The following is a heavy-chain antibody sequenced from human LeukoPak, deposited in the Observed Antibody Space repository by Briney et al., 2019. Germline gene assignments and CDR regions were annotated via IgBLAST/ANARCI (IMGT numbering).Heavy chain of an antibody. V-gene: IGHV3-23*01. CDR1: GLTFSSYA. Sequence: GGSLRLSCAASGLTFSSYAMSWVRQAPGKGLEWVSPISAGGSSTYYADSVKGRFTISRDNSKNTLYLQLNSLRAEDTAVYYCAKDRFGSGSSPVTEHWGQGTLVTVSS. J-gene: IGHJ1*01. CDR3: AKDRFGSGSSPVTEH. D-gene: IGHD3-10*01. CDR2: ISAGGSST.